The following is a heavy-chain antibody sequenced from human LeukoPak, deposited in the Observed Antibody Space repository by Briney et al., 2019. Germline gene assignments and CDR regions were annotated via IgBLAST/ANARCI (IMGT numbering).Heavy chain of an antibody. V-gene: IGHV3-23*01. CDR2: ISGSGGST. D-gene: IGHD2-2*02. Sequence: GGSLRLSCAASGFTFSSYAMSWVRQAPGKGLEWVSAISGSGGSTYYADSVKGRFTISRDNSKNTLYLQMNSLRAEDTAVYYCAKFLGYCSSTSCYSGGPIDYWGQGTLVTVSS. J-gene: IGHJ4*02. CDR1: GFTFSSYA. CDR3: AKFLGYCSSTSCYSGGPIDY.